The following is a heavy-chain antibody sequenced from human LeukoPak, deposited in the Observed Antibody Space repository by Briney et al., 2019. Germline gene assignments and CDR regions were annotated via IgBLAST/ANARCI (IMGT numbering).Heavy chain of an antibody. CDR3: ASLGGITVTGPYDFDY. J-gene: IGHJ4*02. CDR1: GFTLSSYA. CDR2: ISGSGGST. V-gene: IGHV3-23*01. D-gene: IGHD1-20*01. Sequence: GASLTLSCAASGFTLSSYAMSWVPQAPGKGLECVSAISGSGGSTYYADSVKGRFTISTDNARNTLYLQMNSLRAEDTAVYYCASLGGITVTGPYDFDYWGQGTVVTVSS.